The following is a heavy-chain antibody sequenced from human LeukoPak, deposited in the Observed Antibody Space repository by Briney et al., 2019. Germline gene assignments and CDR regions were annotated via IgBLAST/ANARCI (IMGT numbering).Heavy chain of an antibody. CDR3: AGQRWLQSDFDY. J-gene: IGHJ4*02. Sequence: GGSLRLSCAASGFTFSSYAMSWVRQAPGKGLEWVSAISGSGGSTYYADSVKGRFTISRDNAKNTLYLQMNGLRAEDTAVYYCAGQRWLQSDFDYWGQGTLVTVSS. CDR2: ISGSGGST. D-gene: IGHD5-24*01. V-gene: IGHV3-23*01. CDR1: GFTFSSYA.